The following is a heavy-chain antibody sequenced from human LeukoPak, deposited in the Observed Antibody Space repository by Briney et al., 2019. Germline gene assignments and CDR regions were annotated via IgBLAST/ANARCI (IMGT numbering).Heavy chain of an antibody. CDR3: AKDPNGDYVGAFDP. Sequence: GGSLRLSCEASGFTFSSFAMTWVRQAPGKGLEWVSSITGSHGRTYNTDSVKGRFTISRDNSQNTLYLQMNSLRAEDTAVYYCAKDPNGDYVGAFDPWGQGTLVTVSS. CDR2: ITGSHGRT. D-gene: IGHD4-17*01. J-gene: IGHJ5*02. CDR1: GFTFSSFA. V-gene: IGHV3-23*01.